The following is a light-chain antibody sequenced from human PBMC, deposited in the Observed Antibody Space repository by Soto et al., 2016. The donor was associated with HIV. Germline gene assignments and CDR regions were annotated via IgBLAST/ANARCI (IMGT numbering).Light chain of an antibody. Sequence: SYELTQPPSVSVSPGQTANITCSGDKLGDKFASWYLQKPGQSPLLVIYQDTKRPSGIPERFSGSNSGNTATLTISGTQAMDEADYYCQAWDSSTVVFGGGTKLTVL. CDR1: KLGDKF. CDR3: QAWDSSTVV. J-gene: IGLJ2*01. CDR2: QDT. V-gene: IGLV3-1*01.